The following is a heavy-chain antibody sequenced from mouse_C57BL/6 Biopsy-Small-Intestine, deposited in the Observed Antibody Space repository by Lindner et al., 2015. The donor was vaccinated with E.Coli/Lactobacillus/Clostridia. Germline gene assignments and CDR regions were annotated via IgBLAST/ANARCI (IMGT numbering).Heavy chain of an antibody. CDR3: AREGVSAVVPASLIDY. V-gene: IGHV1-81*01. J-gene: IGHJ4*01. CDR1: GFRLSSFG. D-gene: IGHD6-1*01. CDR2: ISGRSGDT. Sequence: SVKVSCKTSGFRLSSFGISWVRQAPGQGLQWMGWISGRSGDTHFSEKFQDRLTLTTETSTGTAYMDLRNLTSGDTAVYFCAREGVSAVVPASLIDYWGPGTLVTVSS.